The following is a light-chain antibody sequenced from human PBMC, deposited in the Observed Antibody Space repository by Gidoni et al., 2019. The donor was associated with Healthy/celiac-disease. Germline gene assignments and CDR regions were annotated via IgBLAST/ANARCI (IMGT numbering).Light chain of an antibody. CDR2: AAS. Sequence: DIPLTQSPSFLSASVGDRVTITCRASQGISSYLAWYQQKPGKAPKLLIYAASTLQSWVPSRFSGSGSGTEFTLTISSLQPEDFATYYCQQLNSYPPNTFGQGTKLEIK. CDR1: QGISSY. V-gene: IGKV1-9*01. CDR3: QQLNSYPPNT. J-gene: IGKJ2*01.